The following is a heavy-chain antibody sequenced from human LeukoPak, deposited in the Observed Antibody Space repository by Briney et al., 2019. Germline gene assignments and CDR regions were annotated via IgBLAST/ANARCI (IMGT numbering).Heavy chain of an antibody. Sequence: SETLSLTCTVSGYSISSSSYYWGWIRQPPGKGLEWIGSIYYSGSTYYNPSLKSRVTISVDTSKNQFSLKLSSVTAADTAVYYCARDPSTGGYSGYDARFDYWGQGTLVTVSS. V-gene: IGHV4-39*07. CDR3: ARDPSTGGYSGYDARFDY. D-gene: IGHD5-12*01. CDR1: GYSISSSSYY. J-gene: IGHJ4*02. CDR2: IYYSGST.